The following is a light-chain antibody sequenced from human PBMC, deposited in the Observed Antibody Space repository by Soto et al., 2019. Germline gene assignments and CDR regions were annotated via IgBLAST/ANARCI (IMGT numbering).Light chain of an antibody. CDR2: DAS. CDR1: QTISTW. Sequence: EIQVTQSPSTLSASMGDRVTITCRASQTISTWLSWYQHKPGKAPNLLIYDASTLMSGVPSRFSGSGSGTEFTLTISSLQPGDFATYYCEESETHPLTFGQGTRLVI. J-gene: IGKJ5*01. CDR3: EESETHPLT. V-gene: IGKV1-5*01.